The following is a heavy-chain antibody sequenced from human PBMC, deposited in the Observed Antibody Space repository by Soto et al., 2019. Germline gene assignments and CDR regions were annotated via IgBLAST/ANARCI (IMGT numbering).Heavy chain of an antibody. CDR3: AKENDFWSGYYNY. Sequence: QVQLVESGGGVVQPGRSLRLSCAASGFTFSSYGMHWVRQAPGQGLEWVAVISYDGSNKYYADSVKGRFTTSRDNSKNTLYLQMNSLRAEDTAVYYCAKENDFWSGYYNYWGQGTLVTVSS. CDR2: ISYDGSNK. V-gene: IGHV3-30*18. J-gene: IGHJ4*02. D-gene: IGHD3-3*01. CDR1: GFTFSSYG.